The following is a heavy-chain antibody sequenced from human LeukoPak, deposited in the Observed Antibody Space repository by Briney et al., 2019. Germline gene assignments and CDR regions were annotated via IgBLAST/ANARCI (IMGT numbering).Heavy chain of an antibody. J-gene: IGHJ4*02. CDR1: GFTFSDYY. D-gene: IGHD1-26*01. CDR2: ISSSISYT. Sequence: GGSLRLSCAASGFTFSDYYMSWIRQAPGKGLGWVSYISSSISYTNYADSVKGRLTISRDNAKNSLYLQMTSLRADDTAVYYWARSGSHDYWGQGTLVTVSS. V-gene: IGHV3-11*03. CDR3: ARSGSHDY.